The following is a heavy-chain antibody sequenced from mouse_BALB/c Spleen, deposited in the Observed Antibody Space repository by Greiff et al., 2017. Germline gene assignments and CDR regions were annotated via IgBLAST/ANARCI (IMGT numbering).Heavy chain of an antibody. CDR2: IYPGGGYT. CDR3: ARRDYGSSGDY. J-gene: IGHJ3*01. D-gene: IGHD1-1*01. V-gene: IGHV1-63*02. Sequence: VQLQQSGAELVRPGTSVKMSCKAAGYTFTNYWIGWVKQRSGHGLEWIGDIYPGGGYTNYNEKFKGKATLTADTSSRTAYIQLSSLTSEDSAIYCCARRDYGSSGDYWGQGTLVTVSA. CDR1: GYTFTNYW.